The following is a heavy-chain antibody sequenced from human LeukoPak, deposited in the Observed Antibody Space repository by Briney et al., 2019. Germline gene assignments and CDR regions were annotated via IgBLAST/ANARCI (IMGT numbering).Heavy chain of an antibody. Sequence: GRSLRLSCAASGFTFNSYGMHWVRQAPGKGLEWVAVISYDGSNKHYADSVKGRFSISRDNSKNTLYLQMNSLRAEDTAVYYCAKDYGSGSHFHDAFDIWGQGTMVTVSS. CDR1: GFTFNSYG. CDR2: ISYDGSNK. J-gene: IGHJ3*02. V-gene: IGHV3-30*18. D-gene: IGHD3-10*01. CDR3: AKDYGSGSHFHDAFDI.